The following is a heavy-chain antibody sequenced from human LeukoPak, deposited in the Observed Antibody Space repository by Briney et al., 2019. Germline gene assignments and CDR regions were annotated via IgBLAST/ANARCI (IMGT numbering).Heavy chain of an antibody. D-gene: IGHD6-19*01. V-gene: IGHV4-39*01. J-gene: IGHJ5*02. CDR2: IHYSGST. CDR3: ARQPIAVAENWFDP. CDR1: GGSISSSSDY. Sequence: SETLSLTCTVSGGSISSSSDYWGWIRQPPGKGLEWIGSIHYSGSTYYNPSLKSRVTKSVDTSKNQFSLRLSSVTAADTAVYYCARQPIAVAENWFDPWGQGTLVIVSS.